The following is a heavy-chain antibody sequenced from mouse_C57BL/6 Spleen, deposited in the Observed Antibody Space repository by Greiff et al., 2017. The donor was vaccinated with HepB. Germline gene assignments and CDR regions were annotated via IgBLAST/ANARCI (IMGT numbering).Heavy chain of an antibody. CDR1: GYTFTSYW. CDR2: IDPNSGGT. J-gene: IGHJ1*03. D-gene: IGHD1-1*01. Sequence: QVHVKQSGAELVKPGASVKLSCKASGYTFTSYWMHWVKQRPGRGLEWIGRIDPNSGGTKYKEKFKSKATLTVDKPSSTAYMQLSSLTSEDSAVYYCAREKDYYGSSWYFDVWGTGTTVTVSS. V-gene: IGHV1-72*01. CDR3: AREKDYYGSSWYFDV.